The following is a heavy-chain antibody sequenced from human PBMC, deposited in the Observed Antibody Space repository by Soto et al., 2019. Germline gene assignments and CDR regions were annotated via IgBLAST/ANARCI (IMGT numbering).Heavy chain of an antibody. CDR1: GFTVSSNY. D-gene: IGHD3-10*01. J-gene: IGHJ3*02. CDR3: ARDPAMVRGVAFDI. CDR2: IYSGGST. V-gene: IGHV3-53*01. Sequence: GGSLSLSCAASGFTVSSNYMSWVRPAPGKGLEWGSVIYSGGSTYYADSVKGRFTISRDNSKNTLDLQMTSQRAEATSVYYCARDPAMVRGVAFDIWGQGTMVPVS.